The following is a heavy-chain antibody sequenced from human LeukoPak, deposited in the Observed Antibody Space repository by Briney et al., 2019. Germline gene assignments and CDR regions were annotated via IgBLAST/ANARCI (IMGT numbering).Heavy chain of an antibody. CDR1: GGSFSGYY. CDR3: AREHYYYDSSGYYSIYAFDI. V-gene: IGHV4-34*01. J-gene: IGHJ3*02. D-gene: IGHD3-22*01. Sequence: SETLSLTCAVYGGSFSGYYWSWIRQPPGKGLEWIGEINHSGSTNYNPSLKSRVTISVDTSKNQFSLKLSSVTAADTAVYYCAREHYYYDSSGYYSIYAFDIWGQGTMVTVSS. CDR2: INHSGST.